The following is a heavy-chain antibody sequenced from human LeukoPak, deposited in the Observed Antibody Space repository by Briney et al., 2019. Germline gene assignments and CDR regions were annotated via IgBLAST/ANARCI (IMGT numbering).Heavy chain of an antibody. J-gene: IGHJ6*03. CDR1: GYTFTGYY. Sequence: GASVKVSCKASGYTFTGYYIHWVRQAPGQGLEWMGWINPDSGGIDFAQKFQGRVTLTRDTSINTAYMELSSLKSDDTAVYYCARVDSGYDDYYYYYYMDVWGKGTTVTVSS. V-gene: IGHV1-2*02. CDR3: ARVDSGYDDYYYYYYMDV. CDR2: INPDSGGI. D-gene: IGHD5-12*01.